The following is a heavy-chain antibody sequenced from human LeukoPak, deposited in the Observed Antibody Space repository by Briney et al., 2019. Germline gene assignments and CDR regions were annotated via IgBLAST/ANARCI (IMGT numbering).Heavy chain of an antibody. D-gene: IGHD3-3*01. Sequence: PSETLSLTCTVSGGSISSSSYYWGWIRQPPGKGLEWIGSIYYSGSTYYNPSLKSRVTISVDTSKNQFSLKLSSVTAADTAVYYCARAVYDPPFYYFDYWGQGTLVTVSS. CDR1: GGSISSSSYY. CDR2: IYYSGST. CDR3: ARAVYDPPFYYFDY. V-gene: IGHV4-39*01. J-gene: IGHJ4*02.